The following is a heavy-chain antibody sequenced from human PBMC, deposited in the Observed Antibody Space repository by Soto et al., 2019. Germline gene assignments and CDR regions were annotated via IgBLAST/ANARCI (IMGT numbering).Heavy chain of an antibody. CDR1: GGSFSGYY. CDR3: ARGSPCMRYNDILTGYYPFDY. Sequence: SETLSLTCAVYGGSFSGYYWSWIRQPPGKGLEWIGEINHSGSTNYNPSLKSRVTISVDTSKNQFSLKLSSVTAADTAVYYCARGSPCMRYNDILTGYYPFDYWGQGTLVTVS. V-gene: IGHV4-34*01. D-gene: IGHD3-9*01. CDR2: INHSGST. J-gene: IGHJ4*02.